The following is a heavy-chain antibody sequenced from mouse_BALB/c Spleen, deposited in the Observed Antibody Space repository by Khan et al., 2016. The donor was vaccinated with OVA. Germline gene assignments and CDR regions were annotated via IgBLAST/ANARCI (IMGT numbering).Heavy chain of an antibody. CDR3: TRIYGSDFDY. J-gene: IGHJ2*01. D-gene: IGHD1-1*01. CDR2: INPHIGET. V-gene: IGHV1-20*02. Sequence: VQLKESGPELVKPGASVKISCKASGYSFTGYFMNWVMQSLGKSLEWIGRINPHIGETFYNQKFKGKATLTVDESSSTAHMELRSLASEDSAVYYCTRIYGSDFDYWGQGTTLTVSS. CDR1: GYSFTGYF.